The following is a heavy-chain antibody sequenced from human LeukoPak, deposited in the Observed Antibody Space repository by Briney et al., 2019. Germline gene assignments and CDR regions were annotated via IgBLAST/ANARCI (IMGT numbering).Heavy chain of an antibody. CDR3: ARGSKKWELPNWFDP. J-gene: IGHJ5*02. CDR1: GFTFDDYA. V-gene: IGHV3-9*01. CDR2: ISWNSGSI. Sequence: GRSLRLSCAASGFTFDDYAMHWVRQAPGKGLEWVSGISWNSGSIGYADSVKGRFTISRDNAKNSLYLQMNSLRAEDTAVYYCARGSKKWELPNWFDPWGQGTLVTVSS. D-gene: IGHD1-26*01.